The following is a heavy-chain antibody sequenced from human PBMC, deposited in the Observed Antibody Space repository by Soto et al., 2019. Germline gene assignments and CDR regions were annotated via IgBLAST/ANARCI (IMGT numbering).Heavy chain of an antibody. Sequence: PGESLKISCKGSGYSCTSYWISWVRQMPGKGLEWMGRIDPSDSYTNYSPSFQGHVTISADKSISTAYLQWSSLKASDTAMYYCARLKGAGSGSYPSYYYYYGMDVWGQGTTVTVSS. D-gene: IGHD3-10*01. CDR2: IDPSDSYT. CDR1: GYSCTSYW. V-gene: IGHV5-10-1*01. J-gene: IGHJ6*02. CDR3: ARLKGAGSGSYPSYYYYYGMDV.